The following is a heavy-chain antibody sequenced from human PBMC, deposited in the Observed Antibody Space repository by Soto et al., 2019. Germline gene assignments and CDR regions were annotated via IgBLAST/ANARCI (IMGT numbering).Heavy chain of an antibody. CDR3: ARDKAYCCGDCYSYFDY. V-gene: IGHV4-31*03. J-gene: IGHJ4*02. Sequence: SDTLSLTCTVSGGSISIGGYYWSWILHHPGKGLEWIGYIYYSGSTYYNPSLKSRVTISVDTSKNQFSLKLSSVTAADTAVYYCARDKAYCCGDCYSYFDYWGQGTLVTVSS. CDR2: IYYSGST. CDR1: GGSISIGGYY. D-gene: IGHD2-21*02.